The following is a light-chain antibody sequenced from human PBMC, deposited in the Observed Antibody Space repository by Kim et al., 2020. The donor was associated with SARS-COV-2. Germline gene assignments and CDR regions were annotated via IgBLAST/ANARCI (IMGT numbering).Light chain of an antibody. CDR3: QTWDSTTVI. J-gene: IGLJ2*01. Sequence: VSPGQTARITCSGDKLGEKYTSWYQHKSGQSPVVVIYQDNKRPSGMTERFSGSSSGNIATLTISGTQPMDEADYYCQTWDSTTVIFGGGTQLTVL. CDR2: QDN. CDR1: KLGEKY. V-gene: IGLV3-1*01.